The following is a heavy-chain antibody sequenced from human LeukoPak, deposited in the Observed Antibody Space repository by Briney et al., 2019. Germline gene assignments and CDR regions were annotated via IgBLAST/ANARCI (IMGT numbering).Heavy chain of an antibody. CDR3: ARTGELGARPHYMDV. CDR1: GGSISSYY. D-gene: IGHD6-6*01. V-gene: IGHV4-59*01. CDR2: IYYSGST. Sequence: SETLSLTCTVSGGSISSYYWSWIRQPPGKGLEWIGYIYYSGSTNYNPFLKSRVTISVDTSKNQFSLKLSSVTAADTAVYYCARTGELGARPHYMDVWGKGTTVTVSS. J-gene: IGHJ6*03.